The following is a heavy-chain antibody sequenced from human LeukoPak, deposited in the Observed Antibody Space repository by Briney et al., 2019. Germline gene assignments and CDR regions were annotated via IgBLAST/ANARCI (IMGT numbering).Heavy chain of an antibody. Sequence: PSETLSLTCTVSGGSISTRSYYWGWIRQPPGKGPGWIGIVSYSGRTYYNPSLTSRVTISVDPSENQFSLKLSSVTAADTALYYCARYSIYYDNSPYYNYFDYWGQGTLVTVSS. D-gene: IGHD3-22*01. CDR3: ARYSIYYDNSPYYNYFDY. CDR2: VSYSGRT. J-gene: IGHJ4*02. V-gene: IGHV4-39*01. CDR1: GGSISTRSYY.